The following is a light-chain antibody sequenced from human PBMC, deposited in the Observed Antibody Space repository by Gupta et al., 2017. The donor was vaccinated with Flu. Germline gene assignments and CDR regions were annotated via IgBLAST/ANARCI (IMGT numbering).Light chain of an antibody. V-gene: IGKV3-11*01. CDR1: QSVSTY. J-gene: IGKJ2*01. CDR2: DAS. CDR3: QKRSNWPPYT. Sequence: EIVLTQSPATLYLSPGERATLCCRASQSVSTYLAWYQHKPGQAPRLLIYDASNRATGIPARFSGSGSGTDFTLTISSIEPEDFAVYYCQKRSNWPPYTFGQGTRLEI.